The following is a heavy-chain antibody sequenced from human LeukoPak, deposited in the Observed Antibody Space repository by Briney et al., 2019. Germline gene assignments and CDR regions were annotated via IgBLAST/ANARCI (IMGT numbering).Heavy chain of an antibody. CDR3: ARRIAAAAAPYYFDY. D-gene: IGHD6-13*01. CDR2: INSDGSST. J-gene: IGHJ4*02. CDR1: GFIFNSYW. V-gene: IGHV3-74*01. Sequence: PGGSLRLSCAASGFIFNSYWMNWLRQAPGKGLLWVSRINSDGSSTSYADSVKGRFTISRDNAKNTLYLQMNSLRAEDTAVYYCARRIAAAAAPYYFDYWGQGTLVTVSS.